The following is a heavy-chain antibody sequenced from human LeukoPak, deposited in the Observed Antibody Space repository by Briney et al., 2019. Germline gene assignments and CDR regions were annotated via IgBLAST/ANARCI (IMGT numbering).Heavy chain of an antibody. V-gene: IGHV4-30-4*08. CDR2: IYYSGST. Sequence: SETLSLTCAVYGGSFSSYYWSWIRQPPGKGLEWIGYIYYSGSTYYNPSLKSRVTISVDTSKNQFSLKLSSVTAADTAVYYCARVVDYYGSGSSNYFDYWGQGTLVTVSS. CDR3: ARVVDYYGSGSSNYFDY. CDR1: GGSFSSYY. J-gene: IGHJ4*02. D-gene: IGHD3-10*01.